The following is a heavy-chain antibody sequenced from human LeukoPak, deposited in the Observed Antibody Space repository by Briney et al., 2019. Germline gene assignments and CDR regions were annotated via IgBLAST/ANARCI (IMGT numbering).Heavy chain of an antibody. D-gene: IGHD6-13*01. CDR3: AKDPQPWTNIAAAGIDY. J-gene: IGHJ4*02. V-gene: IGHV3-23*01. Sequence: GGSLRLSCAASGFTFSSYAMSWVRQAPGKGLEWVSAISGSGGSTYYADSVKGRFTISRDNSKNTLYLQMNSLRAEDTAVYYCAKDPQPWTNIAAAGIDYWGQGTLVTVSS. CDR2: ISGSGGST. CDR1: GFTFSSYA.